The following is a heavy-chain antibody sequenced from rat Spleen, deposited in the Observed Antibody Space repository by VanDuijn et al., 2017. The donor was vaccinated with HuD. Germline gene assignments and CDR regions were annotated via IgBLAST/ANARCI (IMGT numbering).Heavy chain of an antibody. J-gene: IGHJ2*01. D-gene: IGHD4-3*01. CDR3: ARDGVELGY. V-gene: IGHV2-43*01. CDR1: GFSLTSYH. CDR2: IWTGGST. Sequence: QVQLKESGPGLVQPSQTLSLTCTVSGFSLTSYHVSWVRQPPGKGLEWMGVIWTGGSTTYNSLFKSRLSISRDTSKSQVFLKMNSLQTEDTATYYCARDGVELGYSGQGIMVTVSS.